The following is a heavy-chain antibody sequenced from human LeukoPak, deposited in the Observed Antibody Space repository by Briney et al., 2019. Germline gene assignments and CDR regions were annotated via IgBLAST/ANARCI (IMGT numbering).Heavy chain of an antibody. CDR1: GFTFTDHY. J-gene: IGHJ4*02. CDR2: INGKRGDT. Sequence: ASVTVSCKASGFTFTDHYMLWVGRAPGQGLEWMGWINGKRGDTNYAQNFQDRVTMTRDTSTSTVYMELSRLTVDDTAVYYCARDHDWGVDYWGQGTLVTVSS. V-gene: IGHV1-2*02. CDR3: ARDHDWGVDY. D-gene: IGHD7-27*01.